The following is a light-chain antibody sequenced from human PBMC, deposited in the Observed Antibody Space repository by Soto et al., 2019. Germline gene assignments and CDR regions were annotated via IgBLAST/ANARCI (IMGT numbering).Light chain of an antibody. Sequence: QSVLTQPPSASGTPGQRVTISCSGSSSNIGSNTVNWYQQVPGTAPKLLIYSFDERPSGVPDRFSGSKSGTSASLAIRGLHLEDEADYYCATWDDSLNGYVFGTGTKVTVL. V-gene: IGLV1-44*01. CDR2: SFD. CDR3: ATWDDSLNGYV. J-gene: IGLJ1*01. CDR1: SSNIGSNT.